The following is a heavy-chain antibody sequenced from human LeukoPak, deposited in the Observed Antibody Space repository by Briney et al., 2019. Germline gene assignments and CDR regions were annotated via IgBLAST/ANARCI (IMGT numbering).Heavy chain of an antibody. CDR2: IYTSGST. V-gene: IGHV4-61*02. CDR1: GGSISSGDYY. D-gene: IGHD1-26*01. J-gene: IGHJ6*04. CDR3: ARDTWEGVVDV. Sequence: PSETLSLTCTVSGGSISSGDYYWSWIRQPAGKGLEWIGRIYTSGSTNYNPSLKSRVTMSVDTSKNQFSLKLSSVTAADTAVYYCARDTWEGVVDVWGKGTTVTVSS.